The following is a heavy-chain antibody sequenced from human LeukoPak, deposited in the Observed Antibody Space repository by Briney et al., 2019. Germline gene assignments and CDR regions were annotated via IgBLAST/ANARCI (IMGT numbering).Heavy chain of an antibody. CDR1: GYSFTSYW. CDR2: IYPGDSDT. Sequence: GESLKISCKGSGYSFTSYWIGWVRQLPGKGLEWMGIIYPGDSDTRYSPSFQGQVTISADKSISTAYLQWSSLKASDTAMYYCARIFLPGIRAFDIWGQGTMVTVSS. J-gene: IGHJ3*02. CDR3: ARIFLPGIRAFDI. D-gene: IGHD6-13*01. V-gene: IGHV5-51*01.